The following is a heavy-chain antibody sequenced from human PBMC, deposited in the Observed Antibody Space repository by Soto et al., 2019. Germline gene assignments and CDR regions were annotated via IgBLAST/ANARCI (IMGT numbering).Heavy chain of an antibody. Sequence: GGSLRLSCAASGSTFSSYGMHWVRQAPGKGLEWVAVISYDGSNKYYADSVKGRFTISRDNSKNTLYLQMNSLRAEDTAVYYCAKHCGLSSGLDYWGQGTLVTVSS. D-gene: IGHD2-21*01. J-gene: IGHJ4*02. CDR2: ISYDGSNK. V-gene: IGHV3-30*18. CDR1: GSTFSSYG. CDR3: AKHCGLSSGLDY.